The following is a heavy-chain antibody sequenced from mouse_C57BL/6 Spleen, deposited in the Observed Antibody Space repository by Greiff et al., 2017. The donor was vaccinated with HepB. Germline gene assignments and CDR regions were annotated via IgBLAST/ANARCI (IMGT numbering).Heavy chain of an antibody. CDR3: AREDYDGYYYAMDY. V-gene: IGHV1-64*01. Sequence: QVQLQQPGAELVKPGASVKLSCKASGYTFTSYWMHWVKQRPGQGLEWIGMINPNSGSTNYNEKFKSKATLTVDKSSSTAYMQLSSLTSEASAVYYCAREDYDGYYYAMDYWGQGTSVTVSS. CDR2: INPNSGST. CDR1: GYTFTSYW. J-gene: IGHJ4*01. D-gene: IGHD2-4*01.